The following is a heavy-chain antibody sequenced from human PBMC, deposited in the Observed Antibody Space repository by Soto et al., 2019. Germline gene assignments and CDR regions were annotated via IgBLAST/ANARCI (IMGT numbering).Heavy chain of an antibody. J-gene: IGHJ6*02. CDR2: VNHSGTT. V-gene: IGHV4-34*01. Sequence: PSETLSLTCAVYGGSFSAYYWSWIRQPPVKGLEWIGEVNHSGTTNYNPSLKSRVTISVDTSKNQFSLKLSSVTAADTAVYYCARGRGQISLYQYYIMDVWGQGTTVTVS. D-gene: IGHD3-10*01. CDR1: GGSFSAYY. CDR3: ARGRGQISLYQYYIMDV.